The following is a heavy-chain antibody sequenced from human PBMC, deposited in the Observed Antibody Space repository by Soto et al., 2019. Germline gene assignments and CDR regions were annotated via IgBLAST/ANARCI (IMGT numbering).Heavy chain of an antibody. V-gene: IGHV3-21*01. D-gene: IGHD3-22*01. CDR2: ISSGSSYI. CDR1: GFTFSSYT. CDR3: GRKDNSSAFDY. Sequence: EVQLVESGGGLVKPGGSLRLSCAASGFTFSSYTMNWVRQAPGKGLEWVSSISSGSSYIYYADSVQGRFTISGDNAKNSHYLQMNSLRAEDTAVYYCGRKDNSSAFDYWGQGTLVTVSS. J-gene: IGHJ4*02.